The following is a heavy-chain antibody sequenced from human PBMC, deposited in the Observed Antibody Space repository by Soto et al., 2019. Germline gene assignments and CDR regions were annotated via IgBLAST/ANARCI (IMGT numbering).Heavy chain of an antibody. CDR1: GGTFSSYA. D-gene: IGHD3-3*01. CDR3: ARENRQEPYYDFWSGYSDYPWGGRFDP. J-gene: IGHJ5*02. Sequence: QVQLVQSGAEVKKPGSSVKVSCKASGGTFSSYAISWVRQAPGQGLEWMGGIIPIFGTANYAQKFQGRVTITADESTSTAYMELSSLRSEDTAVYYCARENRQEPYYDFWSGYSDYPWGGRFDPWGQGTLVTVSS. CDR2: IIPIFGTA. V-gene: IGHV1-69*12.